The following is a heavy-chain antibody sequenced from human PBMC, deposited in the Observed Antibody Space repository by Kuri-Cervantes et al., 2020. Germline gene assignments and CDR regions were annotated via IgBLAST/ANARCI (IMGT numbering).Heavy chain of an antibody. CDR3: ARGYYDSRGFSYWYFDL. D-gene: IGHD3-9*01. CDR1: GGTFSSYA. J-gene: IGHJ2*01. CDR2: IIPIFGTA. Sequence: SVKVSCKASGGTFSSYAISWVRQAPGQGLEWMGGIIPIFGTANYAQKFQGRVTITADKSTSTAYMELSSLRSEDTAMYYCARGYYDSRGFSYWYFDLWGRGTLVTVSS. V-gene: IGHV1-69*06.